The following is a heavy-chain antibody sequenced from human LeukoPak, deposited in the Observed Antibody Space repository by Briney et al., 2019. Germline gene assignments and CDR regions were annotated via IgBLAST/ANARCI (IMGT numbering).Heavy chain of an antibody. V-gene: IGHV4-39*01. Sequence: SETLSLTCTDSGGSISSSSYYWGWIRQPPGKGLEWIGSIYYSGSTYHNPSLKSRVTISGDTSKNQFSLKLSSVTAADTAVYYCARVALLPWFGEHRSNWFDPWGQGTLVTVSS. J-gene: IGHJ5*02. D-gene: IGHD3-10*01. CDR3: ARVALLPWFGEHRSNWFDP. CDR1: GGSISSSSYY. CDR2: IYYSGST.